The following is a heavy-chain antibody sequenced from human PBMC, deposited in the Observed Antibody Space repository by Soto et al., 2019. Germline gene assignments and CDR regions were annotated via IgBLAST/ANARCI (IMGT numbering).Heavy chain of an antibody. CDR1: GFSFSSYG. Sequence: EVQLLESGGGLVQPGGSLRLSCAASGFSFSSYGMSWVRQVPGKGLECVSAITGSGDKTFYADSVKGRFTISRDSSKNTLSLQMNSLRADDTAVYYCARAETLWNTYFPVWGQGTLVTVSS. J-gene: IGHJ4*02. CDR3: ARAETLWNTYFPV. CDR2: ITGSGDKT. V-gene: IGHV3-23*01. D-gene: IGHD3-3*01.